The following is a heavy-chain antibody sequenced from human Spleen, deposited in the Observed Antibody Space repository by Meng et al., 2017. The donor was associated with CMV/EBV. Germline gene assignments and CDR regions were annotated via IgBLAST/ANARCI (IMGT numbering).Heavy chain of an antibody. Sequence: ASVKVSCKASGYTFATYCIHWVRQAPGQGLEWMGWINPNSGGTNYAQKLQGRVTMTTDTSTSTAYMELRSLTSDDTALYYCAREMASYGGSYYDDYWGQGTLVTVSS. CDR3: AREMASYGGSYYDDY. CDR2: INPNSGGT. D-gene: IGHD1-26*01. V-gene: IGHV1-18*01. CDR1: GYTFATYC. J-gene: IGHJ4*02.